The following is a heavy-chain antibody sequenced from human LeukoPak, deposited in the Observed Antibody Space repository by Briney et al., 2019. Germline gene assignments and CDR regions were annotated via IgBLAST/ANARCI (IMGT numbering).Heavy chain of an antibody. D-gene: IGHD2-21*02. J-gene: IGHJ3*02. CDR2: IHITGST. V-gene: IGHV4-4*07. CDR3: ARVGLLAFDI. Sequence: SETLSLTCTVSGGSIGTYYWSWIRQPAGKGLEWIGRIHITGSTNYNPSFKSRVATSLDTSKNQFFLKLNSLTAADTAVYYCARVGLLAFDIWGQGTMVTVSS. CDR1: GGSIGTYY.